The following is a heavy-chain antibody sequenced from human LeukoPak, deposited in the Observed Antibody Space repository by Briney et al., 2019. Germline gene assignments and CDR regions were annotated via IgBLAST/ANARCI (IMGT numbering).Heavy chain of an antibody. CDR3: ARYEQIVLMVYEGGWVDY. J-gene: IGHJ4*02. D-gene: IGHD2-8*01. CDR1: GGSISSSSYY. CDR2: IYYSGST. V-gene: IGHV4-39*01. Sequence: SETLSLTCTVSGGSISSSSYYWGWIRQPPGKGLEWIGSIYYSGSTYYNPSLKSRVTISVDTAKNQFSMKLSSVTAADTAVYYCARYEQIVLMVYEGGWVDYWGQGTLVTVSS.